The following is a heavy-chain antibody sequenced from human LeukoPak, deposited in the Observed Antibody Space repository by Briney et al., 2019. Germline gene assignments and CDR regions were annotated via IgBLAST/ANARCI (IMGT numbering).Heavy chain of an antibody. CDR3: ARYITTAMVTNYFDY. CDR2: IYPGDSDT. CDR1: GHSFTSYC. J-gene: IGHJ4*02. D-gene: IGHD5-18*01. V-gene: IGHV5-51*01. Sequence: GESLKISCKGSGHSFTSYCIGWVRQIPGKGLEWMGIIYPGDSDTRYSPSFQGPVTISADKSISTAYLQWSSLKASDTAMYYCARYITTAMVTNYFDYWGQGTLVTVSS.